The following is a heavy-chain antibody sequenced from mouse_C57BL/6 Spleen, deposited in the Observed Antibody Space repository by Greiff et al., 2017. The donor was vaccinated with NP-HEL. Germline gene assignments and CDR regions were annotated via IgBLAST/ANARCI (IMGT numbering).Heavy chain of an antibody. CDR2: IHPNSGST. CDR1: GYTFTSYW. V-gene: IGHV1-64*01. J-gene: IGHJ3*01. Sequence: QVQLKQPGAELVKPGASVKLSCKASGYTFTSYWMNWVKQRPGLGLEWIGMIHPNSGSTNYNEKFKSKATLTVDKSSSTAYMQLNSLTAEDSAVYYRAREGEPYWGQGTLVTVSA. CDR3: AREGEPY.